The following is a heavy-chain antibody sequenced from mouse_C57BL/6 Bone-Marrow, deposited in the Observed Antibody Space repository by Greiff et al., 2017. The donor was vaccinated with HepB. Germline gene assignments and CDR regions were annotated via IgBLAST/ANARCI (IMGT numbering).Heavy chain of an antibody. D-gene: IGHD1-1*01. CDR3: ARDYYGSSYGY. J-gene: IGHJ2*01. CDR2: IDPETGGT. V-gene: IGHV1-15*01. CDR1: GYTFTDYE. Sequence: VQLVESGAELVRPGASVTLSCKASGYTFTDYEMHWVKQTPVHGLEWIGAIDPETGGTAYNQKFKGKAILTADKSSSTAYMQLSSLTSEDSAVYFCARDYYGSSYGYWGQGTTLTVSS.